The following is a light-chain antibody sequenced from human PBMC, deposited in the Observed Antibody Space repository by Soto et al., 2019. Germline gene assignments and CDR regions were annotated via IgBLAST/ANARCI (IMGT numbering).Light chain of an antibody. CDR2: EGG. CDR3: CSYTGTTTYV. CDR1: SSDVGSYNL. J-gene: IGLJ1*01. Sequence: VLTQPASVSGSPGQSITISCTGTSSDVGSYNLVSWYQQLPGQAPKLLIYEGGKRPSGVSNRFSDSNSGNTASLTISGLQAEDEADYYCCSYTGTTTYVFGTGTKVTVL. V-gene: IGLV2-23*01.